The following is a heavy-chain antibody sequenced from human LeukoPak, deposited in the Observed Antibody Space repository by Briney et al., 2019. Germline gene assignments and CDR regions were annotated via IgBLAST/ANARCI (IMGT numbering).Heavy chain of an antibody. J-gene: IGHJ4*02. V-gene: IGHV3-23*01. D-gene: IGHD4-17*01. CDR3: AKGGCRHYADYVAF. CDR2: ISASGDNT. Sequence: GGSLRLSCDASGFTVNCYAMNWVRQAPGKGLEWVSVISASGDNTYYADSVKGRFTISRDDSKNTVYLQMNSLRADDTAVDHCAKGGCRHYADYVAFWGQGTLVTVSS. CDR1: GFTVNCYA.